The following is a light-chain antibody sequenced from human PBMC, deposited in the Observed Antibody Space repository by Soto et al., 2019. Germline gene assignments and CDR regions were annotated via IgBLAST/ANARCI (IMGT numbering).Light chain of an antibody. CDR1: QSISSW. Sequence: DIQMTQSPSTLSASVGDRVTITCRASQSISSWLAWYQQKPGKAPKLLIYDASSLESGVPSRFSGSGSGTELTLTISSLQPDDFATYDCQQYNSYFTFGPGTRLEMK. V-gene: IGKV1-5*01. CDR3: QQYNSYFT. J-gene: IGKJ5*01. CDR2: DAS.